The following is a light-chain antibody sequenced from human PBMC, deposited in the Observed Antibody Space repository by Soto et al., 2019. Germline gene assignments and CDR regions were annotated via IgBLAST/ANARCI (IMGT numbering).Light chain of an antibody. CDR3: QQYNSYTWT. V-gene: IGKV1-5*03. CDR1: ENINKW. CDR2: QAS. J-gene: IGKJ1*01. Sequence: DIQMTQSPSTLSASVGDRVTITCRASENINKWVAWYQQRPGTVPKLLIYQASNLESGVPARCSGSGSGTDFTLTSSSLQPDDFATYYCQQYNSYTWTVGQGTKVDIK.